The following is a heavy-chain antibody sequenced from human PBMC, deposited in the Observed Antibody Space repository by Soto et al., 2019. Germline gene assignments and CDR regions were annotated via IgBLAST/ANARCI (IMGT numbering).Heavy chain of an antibody. J-gene: IGHJ5*01. CDR1: GYTFASYD. Sequence: QVQLVQSGAEVKTPGASVKVSCKASGYTFASYDMNWARQAPGQGLEWMGWMNPNSNNTGYAQKFQGRLTMTRDIALSIAHMELSSLRNEDTAVYYCARSDGYHFNWLDSWGQGTLVTVSA. D-gene: IGHD2-21*01. CDR2: MNPNSNNT. V-gene: IGHV1-8*01. CDR3: ARSDGYHFNWLDS.